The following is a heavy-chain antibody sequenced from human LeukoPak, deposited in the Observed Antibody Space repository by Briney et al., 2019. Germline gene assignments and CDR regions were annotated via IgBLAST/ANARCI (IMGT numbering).Heavy chain of an antibody. CDR3: ARLRNYGNSPNWFDP. D-gene: IGHD3-16*01. CDR1: GDSISYYY. Sequence: LSETLSLTCTVSGDSISYYYWSWIRQPPGKGLEWIGKIYYSGNTNYNPSLKSRVTISVDTSKNQFSLKLSSVTAADTAIYYCARLRNYGNSPNWFDPWGQGTLVTVSS. V-gene: IGHV4-59*01. CDR2: IYYSGNT. J-gene: IGHJ5*02.